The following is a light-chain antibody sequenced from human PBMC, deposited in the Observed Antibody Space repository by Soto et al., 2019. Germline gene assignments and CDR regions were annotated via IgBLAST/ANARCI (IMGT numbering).Light chain of an antibody. CDR3: QQYYVTPLT. Sequence: DIVMTQSPDSLAVSLGERATINCKSSQSVLYNTNNKNYLAWYRQKPGQPPKLLIYWASTRESGVPDRFSGSGSGTDFTLTISSLQAEDVAVYYCQQYYVTPLTFGGGTKVEIK. J-gene: IGKJ4*01. V-gene: IGKV4-1*01. CDR2: WAS. CDR1: QSVLYNTNNKNY.